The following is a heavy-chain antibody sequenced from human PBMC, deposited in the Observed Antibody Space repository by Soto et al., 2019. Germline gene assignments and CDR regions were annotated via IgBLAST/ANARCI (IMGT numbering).Heavy chain of an antibody. J-gene: IGHJ6*02. CDR1: GGTFNSYA. CDR3: TSVLELHDYYGMDV. D-gene: IGHD1-7*01. CDR2: IIPIFGTA. Sequence: QVQLVQSGAEVKKPGSSVKVSCKASGGTFNSYAISWVRQAPGQGLEWMGGIIPIFGTADYAQKVQGRVTITADESTSTAYMELSRLRSEDTAVYYCTSVLELHDYYGMDVWGQGTTVTVSS. V-gene: IGHV1-69*12.